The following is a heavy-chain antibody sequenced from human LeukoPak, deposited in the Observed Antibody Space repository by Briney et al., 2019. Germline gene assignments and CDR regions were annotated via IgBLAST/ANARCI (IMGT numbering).Heavy chain of an antibody. V-gene: IGHV1-58*01. J-gene: IGHJ4*02. Sequence: GASVKVSCKASGFTFTSSAVQWVRQARGQRLEWIGWIVVGSGNTNYAQKLQERVTITRDMSTSTAYMELSSLRSEDTAVYYCAAPHSGHDSSGYEPFDYWGQGTLVTVSS. CDR3: AAPHSGHDSSGYEPFDY. CDR2: IVVGSGNT. D-gene: IGHD3-22*01. CDR1: GFTFTSSA.